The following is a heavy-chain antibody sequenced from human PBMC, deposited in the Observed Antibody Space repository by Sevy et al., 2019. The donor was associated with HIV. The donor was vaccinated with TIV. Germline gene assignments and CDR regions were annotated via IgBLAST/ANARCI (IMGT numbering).Heavy chain of an antibody. CDR2: ISYDGNK. V-gene: IGHV3-30*03. Sequence: GGSLRLSCTASGFNFNTYGMHWVRPAPGKGLEWLAIISYDGNKYYADSVEGRLTISRDNSGNTIYLEMNSLKSEGTAVIHCARAGRLRLGELSSGPDYWGPGTLVTVSS. CDR3: ARAGRLRLGELSSGPDY. CDR1: GFNFNTYG. D-gene: IGHD3-16*02. J-gene: IGHJ4*02.